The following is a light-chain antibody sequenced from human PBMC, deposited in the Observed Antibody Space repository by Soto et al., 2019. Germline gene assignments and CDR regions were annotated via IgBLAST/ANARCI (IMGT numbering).Light chain of an antibody. V-gene: IGLV1-47*01. CDR2: RNN. J-gene: IGLJ2*01. CDR3: AAWDDSLSAVV. CDR1: SSNIGSNY. Sequence: QSGLTQPPSASGTPGQRVTISCSGSSSNIGSNYVYWYQQLPGTAPKLLIYRNNQRPSGVPDRFSGSKSGTSASLAISGLRSEDEADYYCAAWDDSLSAVVFGGGTKLPS.